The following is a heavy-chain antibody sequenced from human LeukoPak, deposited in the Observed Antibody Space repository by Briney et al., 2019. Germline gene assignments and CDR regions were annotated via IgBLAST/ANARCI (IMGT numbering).Heavy chain of an antibody. J-gene: IGHJ4*02. CDR2: IYYSGST. V-gene: IGHV4-59*01. CDR1: GGSIRNNY. D-gene: IGHD3-16*01. Sequence: SETLSLTCTVSGGSIRNNYWSWIRKPPGKGLEWIGYIYYSGSTSYNPSLKSRVTISVDTSKRQFSLKLTSVTAADTAVYYCARIYSGGSSQFDYWGQGTLVTVSS. CDR3: ARIYSGGSSQFDY.